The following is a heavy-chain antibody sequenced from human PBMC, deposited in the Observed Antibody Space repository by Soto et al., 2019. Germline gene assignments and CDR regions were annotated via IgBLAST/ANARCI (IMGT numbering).Heavy chain of an antibody. V-gene: IGHV4-59*01. Sequence: QVQLQESGPGLVKPSETLSLTCTVSGGSISSYYWSWIQQPPGKGLEWIGYIYYSGSTNYNPSLKSRVTISVDTSKNQFSLKLSSVTAADTAVYYCAREGTYYGMDVWGRGTTVTVSS. CDR1: GGSISSYY. CDR3: AREGTYYGMDV. J-gene: IGHJ6*02. D-gene: IGHD1-1*01. CDR2: IYYSGST.